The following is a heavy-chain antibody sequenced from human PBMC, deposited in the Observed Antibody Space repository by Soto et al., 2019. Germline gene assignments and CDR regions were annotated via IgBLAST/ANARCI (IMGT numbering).Heavy chain of an antibody. J-gene: IGHJ6*02. D-gene: IGHD5-12*01. V-gene: IGHV4-30-4*01. CDR1: GGSISSGDYY. Sequence: QVQLQESGPGLVKPSQTLSLTCTVSGGSISSGDYYWSWIRQPPGKGLEWIGYIYYSGSTYYNPSLKSRVTIAVDTSKNQFSLKLSSVTAADTAVYYCARDPASPKRWLLSFRGLDGMDVWGQGTTVTVSS. CDR3: ARDPASPKRWLLSFRGLDGMDV. CDR2: IYYSGST.